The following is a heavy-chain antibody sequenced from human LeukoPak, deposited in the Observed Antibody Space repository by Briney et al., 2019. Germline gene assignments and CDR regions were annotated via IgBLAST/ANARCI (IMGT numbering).Heavy chain of an antibody. Sequence: GGPLRLYGITSGIPFRYYGVVGVRQATGMGLEWVTFIRSRIYGVAPEYGASVRDRFSVSRDASESIAYLQMNNLKSEDTAVYYCARGQTVSGAKYYFDFWSPGTLVTVSS. CDR1: GIPFRYYG. CDR3: ARGQTVSGAKYYFDF. V-gene: IGHV3-49*02. D-gene: IGHD3-10*01. CDR2: IRSRIYGVAP. J-gene: IGHJ4*02.